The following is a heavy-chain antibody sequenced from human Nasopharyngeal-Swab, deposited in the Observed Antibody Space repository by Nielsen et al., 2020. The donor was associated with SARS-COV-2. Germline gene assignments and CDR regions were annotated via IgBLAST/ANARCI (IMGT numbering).Heavy chain of an antibody. J-gene: IGHJ6*02. V-gene: IGHV3-23*01. CDR3: ARDHRTPGGDYYYYGMDV. CDR1: GFTFSSFA. D-gene: IGHD3-16*01. Sequence: GESLKISCAASGFTFSSFAMSWVRQAPGKGLEWVSIISGSGDTTYYADSVKDRFTISRDNAKNSLYLQMNSLRAEDTAVYYCARDHRTPGGDYYYYGMDVWGQGTTVTVSS. CDR2: ISGSGDTT.